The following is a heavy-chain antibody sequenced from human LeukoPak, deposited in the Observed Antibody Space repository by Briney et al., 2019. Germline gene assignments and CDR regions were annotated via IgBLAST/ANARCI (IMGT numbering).Heavy chain of an antibody. CDR2: INPNSGGT. V-gene: IGHV1-2*02. D-gene: IGHD3-10*01. J-gene: IGHJ6*02. Sequence: GASVKVSCKASGYTFTGYYMHWVRQAPGQGLEWMGWINPNSGGTNYAQKFQGRVTMTRDTSISTAYMELSRLRSDDTAVYYCARDGGPMVRGVSSYGMEVWGQGTTVTVSS. CDR1: GYTFTGYY. CDR3: ARDGGPMVRGVSSYGMEV.